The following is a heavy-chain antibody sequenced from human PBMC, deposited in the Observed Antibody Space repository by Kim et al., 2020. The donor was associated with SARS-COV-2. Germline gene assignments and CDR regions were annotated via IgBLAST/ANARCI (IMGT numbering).Heavy chain of an antibody. D-gene: IGHD6-13*01. CDR2: IYYSGST. CDR1: GGSISSYY. Sequence: SETLSLTCTVSGGSISSYYLSWIRQPPGKGLEWIGYIYYSGSTNYNPSLKSRVTISVDTSKNQFSLKLSSVTAADTAVYYCAREAGSSSSWYYFDYWGQGTLVTVSS. J-gene: IGHJ4*02. V-gene: IGHV4-59*01. CDR3: AREAGSSSSWYYFDY.